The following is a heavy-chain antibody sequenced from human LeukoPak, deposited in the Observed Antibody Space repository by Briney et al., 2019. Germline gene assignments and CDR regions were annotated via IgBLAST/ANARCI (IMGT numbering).Heavy chain of an antibody. CDR2: ISYDGSNK. J-gene: IGHJ4*02. D-gene: IGHD1-1*01. CDR1: GFTFSSYG. CDR3: AKPYRTYYFDY. V-gene: IGHV3-30*18. Sequence: GGSLRLSCAASGFTFSSYGMHWVRQAPGKGLEWVAVISYDGSNKYYADSVKGRFTISRDNSKNTLYLQMNSLRAEDTAVYYCAKPYRTYYFDYWGQGTLVTVSS.